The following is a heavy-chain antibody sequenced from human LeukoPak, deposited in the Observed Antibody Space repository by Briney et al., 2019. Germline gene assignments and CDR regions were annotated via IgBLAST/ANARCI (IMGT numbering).Heavy chain of an antibody. CDR2: ISSSSSYI. V-gene: IGHV3-21*01. CDR1: GFTFSSYS. Sequence: GGSLRLSCAASGFTFSSYSMNWVRQAPGKGLEWVSSISSSSSYIYYADSVKGRFTISRDNAKNSLYLQMNSLRAEDTAVYYCAREYASNTYYYGMDVWGLGTTVTVSS. D-gene: IGHD2/OR15-2a*01. CDR3: AREYASNTYYYGMDV. J-gene: IGHJ6*02.